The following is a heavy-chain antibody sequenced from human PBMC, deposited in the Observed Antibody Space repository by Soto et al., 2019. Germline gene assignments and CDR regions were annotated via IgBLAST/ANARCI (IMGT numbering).Heavy chain of an antibody. D-gene: IGHD3-3*01. CDR1: DYTFTRSG. V-gene: IGHV1-18*04. J-gene: IGHJ5*02. CDR3: ARGGVVRVNWFDH. Sequence: QVQLVQSGAEVKKHGASVKVSWKASDYTFTRSGINWVRQAPGQGLEWMGWISAHDSKTNYAQNLQGRVTLTTDTSTSTDYMDLRSLRSDDKAVYSCARGGVVRVNWFDHWGQGHLVTVS. CDR2: ISAHDSKT.